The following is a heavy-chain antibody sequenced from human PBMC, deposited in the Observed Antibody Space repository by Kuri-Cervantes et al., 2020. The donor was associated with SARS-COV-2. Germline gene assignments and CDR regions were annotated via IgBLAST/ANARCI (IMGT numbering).Heavy chain of an antibody. CDR2: IYYSGST. J-gene: IGHJ6*02. D-gene: IGHD3-10*01. V-gene: IGHV4-59*12. Sequence: GSLRLSCTVSGGSISSYYWSWIRQPPGKGLEWIGYIYYSGSTNYNPSLKSRVTISVDTSKNQFSLKLSSVTAADTAVYYSARGMRYYGSGNSNGMDVWGQGTTVTVSS. CDR1: GGSISSYY. CDR3: ARGMRYYGSGNSNGMDV.